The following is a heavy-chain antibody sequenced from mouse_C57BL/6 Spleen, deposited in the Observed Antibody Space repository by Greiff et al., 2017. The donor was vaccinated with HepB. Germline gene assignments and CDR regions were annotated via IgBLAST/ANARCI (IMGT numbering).Heavy chain of an antibody. CDR2: INPSNGGT. CDR3: AFITTVVVHFDY. Sequence: QVQLQQPATELVKPGASVKLSCKASGYTFTSYWMHWVKQRPGQGLEWIGNINPSNGGTNYNEKFKSKATLTVDKSSSTAYMQLSSLTSEDSAVYYCAFITTVVVHFDYWGQGTTLTVSS. CDR1: GYTFTSYW. J-gene: IGHJ2*01. V-gene: IGHV1-53*01. D-gene: IGHD1-1*01.